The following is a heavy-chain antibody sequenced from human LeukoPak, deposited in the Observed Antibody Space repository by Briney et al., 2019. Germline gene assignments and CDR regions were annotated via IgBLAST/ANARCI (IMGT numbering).Heavy chain of an antibody. CDR3: ARVHCSSTSCYRGHFDY. CDR1: GFTFSDYY. V-gene: IGHV3-11*01. CDR2: INSSGSTI. J-gene: IGHJ4*02. D-gene: IGHD2-2*02. Sequence: GGSLRLSCAASGFTFSDYYMSWIRQAPGKGLEWVSYINSSGSTIYYADSVKGRFTISRDNAKNSLYLQMNSLRAEDTAVYYCARVHCSSTSCYRGHFDYWGQGTLVTVSS.